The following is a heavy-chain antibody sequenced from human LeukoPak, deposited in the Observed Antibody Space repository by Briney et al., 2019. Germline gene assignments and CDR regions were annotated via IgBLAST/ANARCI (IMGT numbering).Heavy chain of an antibody. CDR3: ANGSSSSGGDYYYYYMDV. Sequence: SVKVSCKASGGTFSSYAISWVRQAPGQGLEWMGGIIPIFGTANYAQKFQGRVTITADESTSTAYMELSSLRSEDTAVYYCANGSSSSGGDYYYYYMDVWGKGTTVTVSS. CDR1: GGTFSSYA. J-gene: IGHJ6*03. D-gene: IGHD6-6*01. V-gene: IGHV1-69*13. CDR2: IIPIFGTA.